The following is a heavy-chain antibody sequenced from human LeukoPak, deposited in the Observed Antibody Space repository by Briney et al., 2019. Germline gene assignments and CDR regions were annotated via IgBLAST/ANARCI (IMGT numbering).Heavy chain of an antibody. Sequence: SETLSLTCTVSGGSISSSSYYWGWIRQPPGKGLEWIGSIYYSGSTYYNPSLKSRVTISVDTSKNQFSLKLSSVTAADTAVYYCARSQYDFWSGYYLDYWGQGTLVTVSS. CDR2: IYYSGST. CDR1: GGSISSSSYY. V-gene: IGHV4-39*01. D-gene: IGHD3-3*01. J-gene: IGHJ4*02. CDR3: ARSQYDFWSGYYLDY.